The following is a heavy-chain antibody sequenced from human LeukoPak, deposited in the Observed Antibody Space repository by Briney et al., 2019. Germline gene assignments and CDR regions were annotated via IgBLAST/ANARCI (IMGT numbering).Heavy chain of an antibody. CDR2: IRSKTDGGAT. V-gene: IGHV3-15*07. CDR1: GLTFTDAW. D-gene: IGHD6-13*01. Sequence: GGSLRLSCVASGLTFTDAWMNWVRQAPGKGLEWVGRIRSKTDGGATNYAAPVKGRFTVSRDDSKNTLYLQMNSLKTEDTGMYYCTTYRPAAAGKTPDYWGQGTLVTVSS. J-gene: IGHJ4*02. CDR3: TTYRPAAAGKTPDY.